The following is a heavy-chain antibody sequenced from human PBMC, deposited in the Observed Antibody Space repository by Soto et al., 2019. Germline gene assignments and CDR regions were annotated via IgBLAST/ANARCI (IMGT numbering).Heavy chain of an antibody. V-gene: IGHV3-30*03. CDR3: ATVYNWNLYSMDV. D-gene: IGHD1-20*01. CDR1: GFTFSSYG. J-gene: IGHJ6*02. CDR2: ISYDGSNK. Sequence: GGSLRLSCAASGFTFSSYGMHWVRQAPGKGLEWVAVISYDGSNKYYADSVKGRFTISRGNSKNTLYLQMNSLRAEDTAVYYCATVYNWNLYSMDVLGHGTTVTVSS.